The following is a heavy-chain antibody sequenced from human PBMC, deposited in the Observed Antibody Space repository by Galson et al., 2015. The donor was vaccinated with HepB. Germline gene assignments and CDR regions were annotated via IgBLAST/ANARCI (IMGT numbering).Heavy chain of an antibody. J-gene: IGHJ4*02. D-gene: IGHD5-12*01. V-gene: IGHV1-24*01. CDR2: FDPEDGET. CDR3: AAHPNSGYEEHEHDY. Sequence: SVKVSCKVSGYTLTELSMHWVRQAPGKGLEWMGGFDPEDGETIYAQKFQGRVTMTEDTSTDTAYMELSSLRSEDTAVYYCAAHPNSGYEEHEHDYWGQGTLVTVSS. CDR1: GYTLTELS.